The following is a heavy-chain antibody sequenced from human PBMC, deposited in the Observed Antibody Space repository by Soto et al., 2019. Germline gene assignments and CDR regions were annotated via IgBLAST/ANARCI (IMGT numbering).Heavy chain of an antibody. Sequence: QPGGSLRLSCAASGFTFSSYGMHWVRQAPGKGLEWVAVIWYDGSNKYYADSVKGRFTISRDNSKNTLYLQMNSLRVEDTAVYYCARDEDVNLVGATIGHGCWGQGTLVTVSS. CDR2: IWYDGSNK. CDR1: GFTFSSYG. J-gene: IGHJ4*02. D-gene: IGHD1-26*01. V-gene: IGHV3-33*01. CDR3: ARDEDVNLVGATIGHGC.